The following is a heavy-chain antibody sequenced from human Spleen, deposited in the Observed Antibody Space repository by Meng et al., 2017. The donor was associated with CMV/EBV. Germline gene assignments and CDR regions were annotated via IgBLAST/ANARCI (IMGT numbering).Heavy chain of an antibody. Sequence: SVKVSCKASGGTFSSYAISWVRQAPGQGLEWMGGVIPILGIANYAQKFQGRVTITEDKSTSTAYMELSNLRSEDTAVYYCARDHWVSGSSGYYYFDYWGQGTLVTVSS. CDR2: VIPILGIA. J-gene: IGHJ4*02. D-gene: IGHD3-22*01. CDR1: GGTFSSYA. V-gene: IGHV1-69*10. CDR3: ARDHWVSGSSGYYYFDY.